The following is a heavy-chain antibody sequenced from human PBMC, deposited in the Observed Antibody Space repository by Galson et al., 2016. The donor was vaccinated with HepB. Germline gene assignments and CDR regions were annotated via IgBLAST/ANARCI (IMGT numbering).Heavy chain of an antibody. V-gene: IGHV3-73*01. CDR3: SRSRGWFDS. CDR1: GFHFSGST. Sequence: SLRLSCAASGFHFSGSTLHWVRQAPGKGLEWVGRIRSKTYNYATQYAVSVEGRFSISRDEAKTTAYLEMNNLKTEDTAMNYCSRSRGWFDSWSQGTLVIVSS. CDR2: IRSKTYNYAT. D-gene: IGHD3-10*01. J-gene: IGHJ5*01.